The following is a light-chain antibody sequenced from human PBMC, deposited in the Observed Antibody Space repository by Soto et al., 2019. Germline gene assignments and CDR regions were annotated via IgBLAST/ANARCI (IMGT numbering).Light chain of an antibody. CDR1: NIGSKN. CDR3: QVWDSSTARV. J-gene: IGLJ3*02. V-gene: IGLV3-9*01. Sequence: SYELTQPLSVSVALGQTARITCGGNNIGSKNVHWYQQKPGQAPVLVIYRDSNRPSGIPERFSGSNSGNTATLTISRAQAXXXXXXYCQVWDSSTARVFGGGTKLTVL. CDR2: RDS.